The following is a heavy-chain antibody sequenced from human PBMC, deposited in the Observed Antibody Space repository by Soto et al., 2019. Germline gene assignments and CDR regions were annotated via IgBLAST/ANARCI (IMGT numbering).Heavy chain of an antibody. CDR1: VCTFSSYA. D-gene: IGHD3-10*01. J-gene: IGHJ6*01. CDR3: ARGGDYSGYPALEV. V-gene: IGHV3-30-3*01. CDR2: ISYDGSNK. Sequence: VGSLRLSCAASVCTFSSYAMHCVRQSPGKWLEWVAVISYDGSNKYYADSVKGRFTISRDNSKNTLYLQMNSLRAEDTAVYYCARGGDYSGYPALEVLGQGTTVIVSS.